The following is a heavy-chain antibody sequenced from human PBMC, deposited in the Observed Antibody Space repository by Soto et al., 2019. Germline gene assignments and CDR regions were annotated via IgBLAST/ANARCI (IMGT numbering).Heavy chain of an antibody. Sequence: GWSLRLSCSASVFAFNDFAMNWFRQAPGKGPEWLSTISGSGDKTFHSDSVKGRFNISRDNSNNKMFLQMNSLRAEDTAIYYCAKGASHAPFEKWGRGTLVTVSS. CDR2: ISGSGDKT. V-gene: IGHV3-23*01. J-gene: IGHJ4*02. CDR3: AKGASHAPFEK. CDR1: VFAFNDFA.